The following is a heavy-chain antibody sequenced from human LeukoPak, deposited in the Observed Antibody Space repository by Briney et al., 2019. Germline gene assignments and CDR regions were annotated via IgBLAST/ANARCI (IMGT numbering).Heavy chain of an antibody. Sequence: GGSLRLSCADSGFTFSRYEMNWVRQAPGKGLEWVSYISSSGSTIYYADSVKGRFTISRDNAKNSLYLQMNSLRAEDTAVYYCARTRDGDYGGRYFDYWGQGTLVTVSS. CDR2: ISSSGSTI. CDR3: ARTRDGDYGGRYFDY. J-gene: IGHJ4*02. CDR1: GFTFSRYE. V-gene: IGHV3-48*03. D-gene: IGHD4-17*01.